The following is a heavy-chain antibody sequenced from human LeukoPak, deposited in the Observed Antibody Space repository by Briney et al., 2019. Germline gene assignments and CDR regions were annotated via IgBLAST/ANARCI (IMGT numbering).Heavy chain of an antibody. CDR1: GDSISSFY. CDR3: ARTYDTSGYYYAFDY. Sequence: SETLSLTCTVSGDSISSFYWSWIRQPPGKGLEWIAYISYSGSTNYNPSLKSRVTISVDTSKNQFSLKLSSVTAADTAVYYCARTYDTSGYYYAFDYWGQGTLVTVSS. CDR2: ISYSGST. V-gene: IGHV4-59*12. D-gene: IGHD3-22*01. J-gene: IGHJ4*02.